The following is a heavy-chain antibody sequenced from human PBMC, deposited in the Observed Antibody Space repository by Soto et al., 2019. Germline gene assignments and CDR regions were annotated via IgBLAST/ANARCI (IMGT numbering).Heavy chain of an antibody. CDR3: ARPSGSYGDYAWSLAY. D-gene: IGHD4-17*01. V-gene: IGHV1-18*04. Sequence: QVQLVQSGAEVKKPGASVKVSCKASGYAFGGHAISWVRQAPGQGLEWMGWVSAYSGHTDYAQNLQGRVSMTTETSTSTAYMELGSLTSDDTAVYYCARPSGSYGDYAWSLAYWGQGTLVTVSS. CDR2: VSAYSGHT. CDR1: GYAFGGHA. J-gene: IGHJ4*02.